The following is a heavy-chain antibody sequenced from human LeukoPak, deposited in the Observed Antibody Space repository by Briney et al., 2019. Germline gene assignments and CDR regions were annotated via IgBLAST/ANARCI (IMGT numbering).Heavy chain of an antibody. Sequence: GGSLRLSCAASGFTFNDFAMTWVRQAPGKGLEWVSHIADAGTYYAYSVKGRFIISRYNSKNMLYLQLNSLRADDTAMYYCARNLGPFDVRGHGTMVTVSS. V-gene: IGHV3-23*01. J-gene: IGHJ3*01. CDR3: ARNLGPFDV. D-gene: IGHD3-16*01. CDR1: GFTFNDFA. CDR2: IADAGT.